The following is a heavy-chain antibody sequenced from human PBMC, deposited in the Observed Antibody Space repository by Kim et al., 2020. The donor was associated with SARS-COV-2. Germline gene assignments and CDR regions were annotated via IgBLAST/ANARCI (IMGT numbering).Heavy chain of an antibody. D-gene: IGHD6-13*01. Sequence: SQKFQGRVTITRDTSASTAYMELSSLRSEDTAVYYCARGTYSSSYRWFDPWGQGTLVTVSS. CDR3: ARGTYSSSYRWFDP. V-gene: IGHV1-3*01. J-gene: IGHJ5*02.